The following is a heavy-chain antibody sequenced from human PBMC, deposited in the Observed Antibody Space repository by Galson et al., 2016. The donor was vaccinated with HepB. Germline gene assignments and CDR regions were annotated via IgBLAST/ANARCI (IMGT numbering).Heavy chain of an antibody. V-gene: IGHV4-34*01. Sequence: ETLYLTCGVYGGSFSGYYWSWIRQPPGKGLEWIGEINHSGSTNYNPSLKCRVTISVDTSKNQFSLKLSSVTAADTAVYYCARGTRLAGTYNYYYYGMDVWGQGTTVTVSS. CDR3: ARGTRLAGTYNYYYYGMDV. J-gene: IGHJ6*02. CDR1: GGSFSGYY. CDR2: INHSGST. D-gene: IGHD6-19*01.